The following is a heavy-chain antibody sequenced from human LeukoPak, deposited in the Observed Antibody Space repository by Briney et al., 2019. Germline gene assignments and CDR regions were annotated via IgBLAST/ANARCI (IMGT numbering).Heavy chain of an antibody. CDR2: ISYDGSNK. CDR3: AKERVYSSGWYDY. V-gene: IGHV3-30*18. D-gene: IGHD6-19*01. J-gene: IGHJ4*02. Sequence: GGSLRLSCAASGFTFSDYYMSWIRQAPGKGLEWVAVISYDGSNKYYADSVKGRFTISRDNSKNTLYLQMNSLRAEDTAVYYCAKERVYSSGWYDYWGQGTLVTVSS. CDR1: GFTFSDYY.